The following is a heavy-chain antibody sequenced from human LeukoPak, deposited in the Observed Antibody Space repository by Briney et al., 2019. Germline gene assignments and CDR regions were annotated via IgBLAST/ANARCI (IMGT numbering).Heavy chain of an antibody. D-gene: IGHD6-13*01. CDR1: GGSISSGSYY. Sequence: PSETLSLTCTVSGGSISSGSYYWSWIRQPAGKGLEWIGRIYTSGSTNYNPSLKSRVTISVDTSKNQFSLKLSSVTAADTAVYYCAGAGIAATPYYYYMDVWGKGTTVTVSS. CDR3: AGAGIAATPYYYYMDV. V-gene: IGHV4-61*02. CDR2: IYTSGST. J-gene: IGHJ6*03.